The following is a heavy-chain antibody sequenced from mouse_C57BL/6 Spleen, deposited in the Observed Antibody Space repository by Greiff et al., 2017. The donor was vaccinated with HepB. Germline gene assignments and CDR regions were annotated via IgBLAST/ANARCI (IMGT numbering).Heavy chain of an antibody. J-gene: IGHJ2*01. CDR1: GYSFTGYY. CDR2: INPSTGGT. CDR3: ARSGTTVGDY. V-gene: IGHV1-42*01. Sequence: VQLQQSGPELVKPGASVKISCKASGYSFTGYYMNWVKQSPEKSLEWIGEINPSTGGTTYNQKFKAKATLTVDKSSSTAYMQLKSLTSEDSAVYYCARSGTTVGDYWGQGTTLTVSS. D-gene: IGHD1-1*01.